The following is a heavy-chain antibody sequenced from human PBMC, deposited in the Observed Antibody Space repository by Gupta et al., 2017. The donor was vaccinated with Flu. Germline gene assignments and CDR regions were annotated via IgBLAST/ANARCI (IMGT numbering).Heavy chain of an antibody. CDR1: TFTFSLYA. D-gene: IGHD2-15*01. CDR2: IGGSGGST. J-gene: IGHJ4*02. CDR3: ARDPSRWSRFDY. V-gene: IGHV3-23*01. Sequence: EVQLLESGGGLVQPGGSLRLSCVGSTFTFSLYAMSWVRQAPGKGLEWVSTIGGSGGSTYYADSVKGRFRISRDNSKNTLFLQMHSLRVEDTAIYYCARDPSRWSRFDYWGQGTLVAVSS.